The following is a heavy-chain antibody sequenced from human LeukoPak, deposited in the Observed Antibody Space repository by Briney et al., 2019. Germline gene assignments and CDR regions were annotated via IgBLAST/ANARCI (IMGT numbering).Heavy chain of an antibody. CDR1: GYTFTGYY. D-gene: IGHD3-22*01. V-gene: IGHV1-2*02. CDR2: INPNSGGT. CDR3: ATPVYYYDSRAFDI. J-gene: IGHJ3*02. Sequence: SVKVSCKASGYTFTGYYMHWVRQAPGQGLEWMGWINPNSGGTNYAQKFQGRVTMTRDTSISTAYMELSRLRSDDTAVYYCATPVYYYDSRAFDIWGQGTMVTVSS.